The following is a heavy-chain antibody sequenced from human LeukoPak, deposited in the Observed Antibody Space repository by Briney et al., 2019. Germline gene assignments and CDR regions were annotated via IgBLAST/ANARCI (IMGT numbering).Heavy chain of an antibody. D-gene: IGHD3-22*01. Sequence: GSLRLPCAASGFTLSSYAMNWVRQAPGKGLGWVSAISGSGGNTYYADSVKGRFTISRDNSKNTLYLQMNSLRAEDTAVYYCAKDSHDSTYYYYGMDVWGQGTTVTVSS. CDR2: ISGSGGNT. V-gene: IGHV3-23*01. J-gene: IGHJ6*02. CDR1: GFTLSSYA. CDR3: AKDSHDSTYYYYGMDV.